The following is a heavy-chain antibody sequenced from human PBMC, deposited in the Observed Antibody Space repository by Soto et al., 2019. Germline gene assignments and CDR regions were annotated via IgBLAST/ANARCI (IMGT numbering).Heavy chain of an antibody. Sequence: TLSLTCAVSGYSIGSGYYWGWIRQPPGKGLEYVGSMYHSGSTYYNPSLKSRVTISLDTSKNQFSLKLNSVTAADTAMYYCARMWSTVVTPAYYDYWGQGTLVTVSS. J-gene: IGHJ4*02. V-gene: IGHV4-38-2*01. CDR1: GYSIGSGYY. CDR2: MYHSGST. D-gene: IGHD2-21*02. CDR3: ARMWSTVVTPAYYDY.